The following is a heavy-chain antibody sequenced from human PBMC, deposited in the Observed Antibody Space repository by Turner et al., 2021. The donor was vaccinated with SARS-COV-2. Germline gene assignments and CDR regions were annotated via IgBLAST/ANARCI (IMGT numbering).Heavy chain of an antibody. CDR1: GFTVSSNY. Sequence: EVQLLESGGGLVQPGGSLRLSCAASGFTVSSNYMNWFRQAPGKGLEWVSVIYSGGSTDYADSVKGRFTISRDNSKNTLYLQMNSLRAEDTALYYCARDLGGTSSLGGYFDYWGQGTLVTVSS. V-gene: IGHV3-66*02. CDR2: IYSGGST. J-gene: IGHJ4*02. CDR3: ARDLGGTSSLGGYFDY. D-gene: IGHD2-2*01.